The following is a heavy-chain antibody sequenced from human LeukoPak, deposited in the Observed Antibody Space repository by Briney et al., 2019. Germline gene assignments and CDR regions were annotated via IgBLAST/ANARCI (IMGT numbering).Heavy chain of an antibody. CDR2: INHNGNVN. D-gene: IGHD3-3*01. Sequence: GGSLRLSCAASGFTFSSYWMNWARQAPGKGLEWVASINHNGNVNYYVDSVKGRFTISRDNAKNSLYLQMSNLRAEDTAVYYCARAPGYDFWSGYGSDYWVQGTLVTVSS. V-gene: IGHV3-7*03. CDR1: GFTFSSYW. J-gene: IGHJ4*02. CDR3: ARAPGYDFWSGYGSDY.